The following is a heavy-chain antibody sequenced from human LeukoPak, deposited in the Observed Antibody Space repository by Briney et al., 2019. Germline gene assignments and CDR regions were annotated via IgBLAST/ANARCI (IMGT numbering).Heavy chain of an antibody. V-gene: IGHV4-31*03. J-gene: IGHJ6*02. CDR1: GGSISSGGYY. Sequence: PSQTLSLTCTVSGGSISSGGYYWSWIRQHPGKGLEWIGYIYYSGSTYYNPSLKSRVTISVDTSKNQFSLKLSSVTAADTAVYYCARGPGYSTTYYYYGMDVWGQGTTVTVSS. CDR3: ARGPGYSTTYYYYGMDV. D-gene: IGHD6-13*01. CDR2: IYYSGST.